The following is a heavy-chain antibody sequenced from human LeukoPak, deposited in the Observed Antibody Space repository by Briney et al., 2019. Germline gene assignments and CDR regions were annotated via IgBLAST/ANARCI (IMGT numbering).Heavy chain of an antibody. D-gene: IGHD1-26*01. Sequence: AATLSLVRAVDCGSVSVYYWGWIRQPPGEGRGWIGEINHGVRTNYKPSRKAGVTISVDTSKNQFSLKLTAATPAHTAVYSSASFSHSLIVGAEKGIYYFDYWAQSPLVPVSS. CDR1: CGSVSVYY. J-gene: IGHJ4*02. V-gene: IGHV4-34*01. CDR3: ASFSHSLIVGAEKGIYYFDY. CDR2: INHGVRT.